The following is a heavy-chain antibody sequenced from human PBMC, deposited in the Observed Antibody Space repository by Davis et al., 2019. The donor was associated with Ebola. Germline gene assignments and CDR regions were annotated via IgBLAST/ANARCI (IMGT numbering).Heavy chain of an antibody. Sequence: GESLKISCAVTGFTFSGYAMTWVRQAPGKGLESVGLIRSTSSGGTTDYAAPVKGRFTVSRDDSKNILYLQMDSLKVEDTAMYYCATDWASGRIWGQGTLVTVSS. CDR2: IRSTSSGGTT. D-gene: IGHD1-14*01. J-gene: IGHJ4*02. CDR1: GFTFSGYA. CDR3: ATDWASGRI. V-gene: IGHV3-15*01.